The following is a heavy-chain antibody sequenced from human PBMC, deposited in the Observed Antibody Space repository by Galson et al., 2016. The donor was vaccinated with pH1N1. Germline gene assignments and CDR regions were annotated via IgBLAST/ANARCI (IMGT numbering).Heavy chain of an antibody. Sequence: SVKVSCKASGYTFNNYDINWVRQTPGQGLEWMGWMNPNTGGTDSAQKFQGRVTLTRNTSEGTAFMELSNLRSDDTAMYYWARKTLSNQDRNFFEYGLDVWGQGTTATVSS. J-gene: IGHJ6*02. CDR2: MNPNTGGT. CDR1: GYTFNNYD. CDR3: ARKTLSNQDRNFFEYGLDV. V-gene: IGHV1-8*03. D-gene: IGHD2-2*01.